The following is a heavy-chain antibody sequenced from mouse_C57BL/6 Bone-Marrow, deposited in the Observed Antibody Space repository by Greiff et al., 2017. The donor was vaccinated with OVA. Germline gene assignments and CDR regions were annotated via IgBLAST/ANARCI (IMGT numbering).Heavy chain of an antibody. CDR2: INPNNGGT. Sequence: EVQLQQSGPELVKPGASVKISCKASGYTFTDYYMNWVKQSHGKSLEWIGDINPNNGGTSYNQKFKGKATLTVDKSSSTAYMELRSLTSEDSAVYYCARSAYYYGSSFHWYFDVWGTGTTVTVSS. CDR1: GYTFTDYY. J-gene: IGHJ1*03. D-gene: IGHD1-1*01. CDR3: ARSAYYYGSSFHWYFDV. V-gene: IGHV1-26*01.